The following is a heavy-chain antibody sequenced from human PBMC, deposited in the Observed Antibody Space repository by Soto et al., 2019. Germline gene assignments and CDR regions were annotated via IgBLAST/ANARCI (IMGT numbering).Heavy chain of an antibody. CDR1: GGTFSSYA. CDR3: AGAADGDYVNPMYYFDD. D-gene: IGHD4-17*01. V-gene: IGHV1-69*01. J-gene: IGHJ4*02. Sequence: QVQLVQSGAEVKKPGSSVKVSCKASGGTFSSYAISWGRQAPGQGLEWMGGIITIFGTANYAQKFQGRVTITADESTSTAYMEISSMRSENTAVYYCAGAADGDYVNPMYYFDDRGQGALVAVSS. CDR2: IITIFGTA.